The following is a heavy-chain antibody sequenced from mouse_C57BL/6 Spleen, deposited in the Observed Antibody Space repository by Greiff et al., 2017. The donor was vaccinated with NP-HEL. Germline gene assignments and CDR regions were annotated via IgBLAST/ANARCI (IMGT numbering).Heavy chain of an antibody. CDR1: GYSITSGYY. CDR3: ARSVRIYYSNYDFDV. Sequence: EVQLQESGPGLVKPSQSLSLTCSVTGYSITSGYYWNWIRQFPGNKLEWMGYISYDGSNNYNPSLKNRISITRDTSKNQLFLKLKSVTTVDTSTYYCARSVRIYYSNYDFDVWGTGTTVTVSA. CDR2: ISYDGSN. V-gene: IGHV3-6*01. D-gene: IGHD2-5*01. J-gene: IGHJ1*03.